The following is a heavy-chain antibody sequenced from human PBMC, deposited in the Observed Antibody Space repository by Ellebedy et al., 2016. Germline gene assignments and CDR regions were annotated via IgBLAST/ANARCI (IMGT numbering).Heavy chain of an antibody. J-gene: IGHJ4*02. D-gene: IGHD6-13*01. V-gene: IGHV3-23*01. Sequence: GGSLRLSXAASGFTFSSYAMSWVRQAPGKGLEWVSVISGSGGSTYYADSVKGRFTISRDNSKNALYLQMNSLRAEDTAVYYCAKDIGAAGTGFDCWGQGTLVTVSS. CDR1: GFTFSSYA. CDR3: AKDIGAAGTGFDC. CDR2: ISGSGGST.